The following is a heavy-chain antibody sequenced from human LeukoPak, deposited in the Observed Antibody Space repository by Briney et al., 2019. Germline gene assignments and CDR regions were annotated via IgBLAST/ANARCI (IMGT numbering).Heavy chain of an antibody. CDR3: AKVIRGPIDY. Sequence: WVSITYSGGTTYYADSVRGRFTISRDDSKNTLYLQMNSLTAEDTAVYYCAKVIRGPIDYWGQGTLVTVSS. V-gene: IGHV3-53*01. CDR2: TYSGGTT. J-gene: IGHJ4*02. D-gene: IGHD3-10*01.